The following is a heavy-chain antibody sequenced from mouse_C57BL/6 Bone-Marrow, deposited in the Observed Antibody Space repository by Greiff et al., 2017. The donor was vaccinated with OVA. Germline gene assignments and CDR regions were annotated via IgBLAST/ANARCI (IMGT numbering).Heavy chain of an antibody. Sequence: EVQLQQSGPELVKPGASVKISCKASGYSFTGYYMNWVKQSPEKSLEWIGEINPSTGGTTYNQKFKAKATLTVDKSSSTAYMQLKSLTSEDSAVYYCASREYGSSYYYWGQGTTLTVSS. J-gene: IGHJ2*01. D-gene: IGHD1-1*01. CDR1: GYSFTGYY. V-gene: IGHV1-42*01. CDR2: INPSTGGT. CDR3: ASREYGSSYYY.